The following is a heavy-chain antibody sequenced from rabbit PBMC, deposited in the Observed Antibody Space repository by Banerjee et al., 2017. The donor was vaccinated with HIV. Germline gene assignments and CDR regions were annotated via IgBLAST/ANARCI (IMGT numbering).Heavy chain of an antibody. Sequence: QEQLVESGGGLVQPEGSLTLSCKASRFDFSTYSMSWVRQAPGKGLEWIACINASTGKPVYATWASGRFTISRTSSTTVTLRMTSLTAADRATYFCARDLVGVIGWNFYLWGQGTLVTVS. CDR3: ARDLVGVIGWNFYL. J-gene: IGHJ4*01. V-gene: IGHV1S45*01. D-gene: IGHD2-1*01. CDR2: INASTGKP. CDR1: RFDFSTYS.